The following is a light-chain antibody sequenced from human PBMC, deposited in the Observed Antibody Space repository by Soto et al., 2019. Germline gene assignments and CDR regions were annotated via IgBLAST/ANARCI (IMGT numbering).Light chain of an antibody. Sequence: QSVLTQPPSVSAAPGQRVTISCSGSSSNIGKNHVSWYQQLPGAAPKLLIYDDTDQASGIPDRFSGSKSGTSATLVITGLQTGDEADYYCGTWDSSLTSGVFGGGTKLTVL. J-gene: IGLJ3*02. CDR3: GTWDSSLTSGV. V-gene: IGLV1-51*01. CDR2: DDT. CDR1: SSNIGKNH.